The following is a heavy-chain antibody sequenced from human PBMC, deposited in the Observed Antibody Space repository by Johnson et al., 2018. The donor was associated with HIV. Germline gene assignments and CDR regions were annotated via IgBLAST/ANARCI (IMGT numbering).Heavy chain of an antibody. J-gene: IGHJ3*02. D-gene: IGHD3-22*01. V-gene: IGHV3-30*14. CDR3: ARASSGYYSDAFDI. CDR2: ISYDGGTR. CDR1: GSPFSSYP. Sequence: QVQLVESGGGAVQPGRSLRLSCAASGSPFSSYPMHWVRQAPGKGLEWVAVISYDGGTRDYAAPVKGRFTISRDNSKNTLYLQINSLRAEDTAVYYCARASSGYYSDAFDIWGQGTMVTVSS.